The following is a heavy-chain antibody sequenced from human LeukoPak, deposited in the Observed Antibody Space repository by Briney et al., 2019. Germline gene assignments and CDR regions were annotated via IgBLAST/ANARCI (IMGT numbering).Heavy chain of an antibody. CDR3: AKDRAYLCSSTSCYLFDY. CDR2: ISYDGSNK. D-gene: IGHD2-2*01. Sequence: GGSLRLSCAASGFTFSSYAMHWVRQAPGKGLEWVAVISYDGSNKYYADSVKGRFTISRDNSKNTLYLQMNSLRAEDTAVYYCAKDRAYLCSSTSCYLFDYWGQGTLVTVSS. J-gene: IGHJ4*02. CDR1: GFTFSSYA. V-gene: IGHV3-30*04.